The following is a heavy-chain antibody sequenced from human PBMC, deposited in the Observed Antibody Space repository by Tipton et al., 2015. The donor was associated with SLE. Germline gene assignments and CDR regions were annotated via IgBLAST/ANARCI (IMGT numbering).Heavy chain of an antibody. D-gene: IGHD7-27*01. CDR3: ARGELGIRTFDY. V-gene: IGHV4-34*01. Sequence: TLSLTCAVYGGSFSGYYWSWIRQPPGKGLEWIGEINHSGSTNYNPSLKSRVTMSVDTSKNQFSLKLSSVTAADTAVYYCARGELGIRTFDYWGQGTLVTVSS. CDR2: INHSGST. CDR1: GGSFSGYY. J-gene: IGHJ4*02.